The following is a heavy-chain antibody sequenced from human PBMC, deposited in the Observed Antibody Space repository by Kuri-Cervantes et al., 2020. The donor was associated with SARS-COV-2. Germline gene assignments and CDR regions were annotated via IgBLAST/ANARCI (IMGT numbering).Heavy chain of an antibody. CDR2: ISSSSSYI. CDR1: GLTFSNYG. J-gene: IGHJ5*02. Sequence: GGSLRLSCAASGLTFSNYGMHWVRQAPGKGLEWVSSISSSSSYIYYADSVKGRFTISRDNAKNSLYLQMNSLRAEDTAVYYCASRRFRITHHWGQGTLVT. CDR3: ASRRFRITHH. V-gene: IGHV3-21*01. D-gene: IGHD3-16*01.